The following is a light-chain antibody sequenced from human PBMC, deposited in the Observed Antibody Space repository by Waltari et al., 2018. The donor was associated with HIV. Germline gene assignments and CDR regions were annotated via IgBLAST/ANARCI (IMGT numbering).Light chain of an antibody. V-gene: IGLV3-1*01. Sequence: SYYLTQAPSLSVSPGQAAKILCSGFNLSNNYVSWYQQKPGQSPLLLIFQDRKRPSGIPERFSGSSSGNTATLTISGTQSVDEADYFCQAWGNNTVVFGGGTKLTVL. CDR2: QDR. CDR3: QAWGNNTVV. CDR1: NLSNNY. J-gene: IGLJ2*01.